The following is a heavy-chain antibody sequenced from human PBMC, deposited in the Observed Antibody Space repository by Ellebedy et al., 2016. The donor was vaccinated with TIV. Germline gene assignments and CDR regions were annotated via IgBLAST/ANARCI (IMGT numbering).Heavy chain of an antibody. J-gene: IGHJ6*02. CDR2: INPNSGGT. D-gene: IGHD6-13*01. CDR1: GYTFTGYY. Sequence: AASVKVSCKASGYTFTGYYMHWVRQAPGQGLEWMGWINPNSGGTNYAQKFQGRVTMTRDTSISTAYMELSRLRSDDTAVYYCARDLRILGQQLVPMDVWGQGTTVTVSS. V-gene: IGHV1-2*02. CDR3: ARDLRILGQQLVPMDV.